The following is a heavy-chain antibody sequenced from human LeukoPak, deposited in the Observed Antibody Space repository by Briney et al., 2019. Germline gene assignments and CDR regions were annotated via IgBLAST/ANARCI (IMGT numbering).Heavy chain of an antibody. CDR2: ISAYNGNT. V-gene: IGHV1-18*04. CDR3: ARVNGLLWFGELLNYGMDV. CDR1: GYTFTSYG. J-gene: IGHJ6*04. D-gene: IGHD3-10*01. Sequence: ASVKVSCKASGYTFTSYGISWVRQAPGQGLEWMGWISAYNGNTNYAQELQGRVTMTTDTSTSTAYMELRSLRSDDTAVYYCARVNGLLWFGELLNYGMDVWGKGTTVTVSS.